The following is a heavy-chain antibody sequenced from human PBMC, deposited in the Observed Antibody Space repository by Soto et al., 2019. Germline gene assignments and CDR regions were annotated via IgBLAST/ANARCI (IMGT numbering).Heavy chain of an antibody. Sequence: GGSLRLSCAVSGFIFSNYGMSWVRQAPEKGLEWVSAISGSGGNTYYADSVKGRFTISRDNSTSTAYMELSSLRSDDTAVYYCARGPWGMMLDYGMDVWGQGTTVTFSS. CDR1: GFIFSNYG. J-gene: IGHJ6*02. D-gene: IGHD2-8*01. CDR2: ISGSGGNT. V-gene: IGHV3-23*01. CDR3: ARGPWGMMLDYGMDV.